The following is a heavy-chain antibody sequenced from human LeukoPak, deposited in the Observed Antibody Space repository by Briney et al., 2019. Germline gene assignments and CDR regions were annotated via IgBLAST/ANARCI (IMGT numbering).Heavy chain of an antibody. CDR2: IIPILGIA. J-gene: IGHJ5*02. V-gene: IGHV1-69*04. CDR1: GGTFSSYT. D-gene: IGHD6-19*01. Sequence: GASVKVSCKASGGTFSSYTISWVRQAPGQGLEWVGRIIPILGIANYAQKFQGRVTITADKSTSTAYMELSSLRSEDTAVYYCARDYRSGRSNWFDPWGQGTLVTVSS. CDR3: ARDYRSGRSNWFDP.